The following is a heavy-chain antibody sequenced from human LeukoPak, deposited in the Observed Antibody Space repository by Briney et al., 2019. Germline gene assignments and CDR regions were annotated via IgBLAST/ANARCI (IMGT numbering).Heavy chain of an antibody. J-gene: IGHJ4*02. Sequence: GGSLRLSCAASGFTFSSYAMHWVRQAPGKGLEWVAVISYDGSNKYYADSVKGRFTISRDNSKNTLYLQMNSLRAEDTAVYYCAKTRPLDSSSWSHGDYWGQGTLVTVSS. CDR3: AKTRPLDSSSWSHGDY. D-gene: IGHD6-13*01. CDR1: GFTFSSYA. V-gene: IGHV3-30-3*02. CDR2: ISYDGSNK.